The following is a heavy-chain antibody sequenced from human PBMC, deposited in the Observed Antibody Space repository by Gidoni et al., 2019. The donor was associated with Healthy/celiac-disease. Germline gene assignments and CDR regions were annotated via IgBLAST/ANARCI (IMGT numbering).Heavy chain of an antibody. D-gene: IGHD2-2*01. Sequence: QVQLQESGPGLVKPSQTLSLTCTVSGGSIRSGGYSWSWIRQHPGKGLEWIGYIYYSGSTYYNPSLKSRVTISVDTSKNQFSLKLSSVTAADTAVYYCARRGLSGHAVFDPWGQGTLVTVSS. V-gene: IGHV4-31*03. J-gene: IGHJ5*02. CDR2: IYYSGST. CDR1: GGSIRSGGYS. CDR3: ARRGLSGHAVFDP.